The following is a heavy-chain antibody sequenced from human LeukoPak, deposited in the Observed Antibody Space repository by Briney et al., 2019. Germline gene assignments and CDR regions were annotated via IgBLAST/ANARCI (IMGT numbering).Heavy chain of an antibody. CDR3: TREAAAGIDY. CDR1: XFTFXTXW. D-gene: IGHD6-13*01. Sequence: GGSLXXXXXXXXFTFXTXWXXWVRQXQGKXXELVANIKQKGSEKYSLESVKGGFTISRDNAKKSLYLQMNSLRAEDTAVYFCTREAAAGIDYWGQGTLVTVSS. V-gene: IGHV3-7*01. CDR2: IKQKGSEK. J-gene: IGHJ4*02.